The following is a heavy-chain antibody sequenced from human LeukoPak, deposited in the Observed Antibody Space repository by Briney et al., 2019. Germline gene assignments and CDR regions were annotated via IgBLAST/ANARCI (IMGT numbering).Heavy chain of an antibody. Sequence: KPSETLSLTCTVSGGSISSYYWSWIRQPPGKGLEWIGYIYYSGSTNYNPSLKSRVTISVDTSKNQFSLKLSPVTAADTAVYYCARAVSYGDYDYWGQGTLVTVSS. V-gene: IGHV4-59*01. J-gene: IGHJ4*02. CDR3: ARAVSYGDYDY. D-gene: IGHD4-17*01. CDR2: IYYSGST. CDR1: GGSISSYY.